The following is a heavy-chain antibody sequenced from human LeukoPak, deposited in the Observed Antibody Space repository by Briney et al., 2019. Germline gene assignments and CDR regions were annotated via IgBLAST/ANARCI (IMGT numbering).Heavy chain of an antibody. CDR3: ARAWTDYYDSSAYYYNAFDI. CDR2: ISSSGIYT. V-gene: IGHV3-11*06. CDR1: GFIFSSYY. D-gene: IGHD3-22*01. Sequence: GGSLRLSCSASGFIFSSYYMHWIRQAPGKGLEWVSYISSSGIYTNYADSVKGRFTISRDNAKNSLYLQMNNLRAEDTAVYYCARAWTDYYDSSAYYYNAFDIWGQGTMVTVSS. J-gene: IGHJ3*02.